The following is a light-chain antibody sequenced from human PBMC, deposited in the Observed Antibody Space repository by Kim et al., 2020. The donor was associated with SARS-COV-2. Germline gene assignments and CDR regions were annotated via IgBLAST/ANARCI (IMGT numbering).Light chain of an antibody. J-gene: IGKJ4*01. Sequence: DIQMTQSPSSLSASVGDRVTITCRASQDISDYLNWYQQKPGKAPKLLIYDASNLETGVPSRFSGSGSGTDFTFTISSLQPEDIATYYCQQYDDLPALTFGVGTKVDIK. CDR1: QDISDY. CDR3: QQYDDLPALT. CDR2: DAS. V-gene: IGKV1-33*01.